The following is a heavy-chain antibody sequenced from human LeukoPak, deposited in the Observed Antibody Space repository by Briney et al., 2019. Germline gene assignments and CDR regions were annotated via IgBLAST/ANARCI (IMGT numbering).Heavy chain of an antibody. CDR3: ARGMILEWLSMDV. V-gene: IGHV1-2*06. CDR2: INPNSGGT. Sequence: ASVKVSCKASGYTFTGYYMHWVRQAPGQELEWMGRINPNSGGTNYAQKFQGRVTMTRDTSISTAYTELSRLRSDDTAVYYCARGMILEWLSMDVWGQGTTVTVSS. CDR1: GYTFTGYY. D-gene: IGHD3-3*01. J-gene: IGHJ6*02.